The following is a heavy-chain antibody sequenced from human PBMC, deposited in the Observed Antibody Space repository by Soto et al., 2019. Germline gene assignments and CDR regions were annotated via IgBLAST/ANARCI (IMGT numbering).Heavy chain of an antibody. Sequence: QVQLVESGGGVVQPGRSLRLSCAASGFTFKNFGIHWVRQAPRKGLEWVAVMSFDGSNQYYADSVKGRFAISRDNSNNTVYLHMNSLSPVDTAVYFCAKEVSTGYDYKSFHYHVMDVWGQGTTVTVS. D-gene: IGHD5-12*01. J-gene: IGHJ6*02. CDR3: AKEVSTGYDYKSFHYHVMDV. V-gene: IGHV3-30*18. CDR1: GFTFKNFG. CDR2: MSFDGSNQ.